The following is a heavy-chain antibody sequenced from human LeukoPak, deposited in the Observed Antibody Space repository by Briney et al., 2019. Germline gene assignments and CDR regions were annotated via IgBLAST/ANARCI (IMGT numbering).Heavy chain of an antibody. CDR3: ARDDGSGIDY. CDR1: GFTFSSYS. CDR2: ISSSSSYI. V-gene: IGHV3-21*01. D-gene: IGHD3-10*01. Sequence: GSLRLSCAASGFTFSSYSMNWVRQAPGKGLEWVSSISSSSSYIYYADSVKGRFTISRDNAKNSVYLQMNSLRAEDTAVYYCARDDGSGIDYWGQGTLVTVSS. J-gene: IGHJ4*02.